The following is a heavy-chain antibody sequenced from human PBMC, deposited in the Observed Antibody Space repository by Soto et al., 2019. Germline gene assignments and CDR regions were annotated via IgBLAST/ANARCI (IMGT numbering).Heavy chain of an antibody. CDR1: GGSLSTPVW. CDR2: VFHSGSA. D-gene: IGHD1-1*01. V-gene: IGHV4-4*02. Sequence: QLQLQESGPGLVKPSGTLSLTCGVSGGSLSTPVWWSWVRLPPGKGLEWIGEVFHSGSANYNPSLQSRVTISLDKSTNQFSLRLSSVTAADTAVYYCARKAWTRLDYWGQGALVTGSS. J-gene: IGHJ4*02. CDR3: ARKAWTRLDY.